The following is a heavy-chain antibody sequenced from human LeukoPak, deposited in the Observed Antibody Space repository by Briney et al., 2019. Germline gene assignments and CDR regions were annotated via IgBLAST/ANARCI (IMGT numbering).Heavy chain of an antibody. CDR1: GYTFTGYY. Sequence: GASVKVSCKASGYTFTGYYMHWVRQAPGQGLEWMGWINPNSGGTNYAQKFQGRVTMTRDMSTSTVYMELSSLRSEDTAVYYCARDTVGAIDAFDIWGQGTMVTVSS. CDR2: INPNSGGT. V-gene: IGHV1-2*02. J-gene: IGHJ3*02. D-gene: IGHD1-26*01. CDR3: ARDTVGAIDAFDI.